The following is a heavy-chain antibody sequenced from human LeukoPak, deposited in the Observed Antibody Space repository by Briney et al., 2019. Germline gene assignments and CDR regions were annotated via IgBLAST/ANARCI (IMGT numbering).Heavy chain of an antibody. J-gene: IGHJ5*02. V-gene: IGHV4-34*01. Sequence: PSETLSLTCAVYGGSFSGYYWSWIRQPPGKGLEWIGEINHSGSTNYNPSLKSRVTISVDTSKNQFSLKLSSVTAADTAVYYCARLEYYDILTGFPAARFDPWGQGTLVTVSS. D-gene: IGHD3-9*01. CDR1: GGSFSGYY. CDR3: ARLEYYDILTGFPAARFDP. CDR2: INHSGST.